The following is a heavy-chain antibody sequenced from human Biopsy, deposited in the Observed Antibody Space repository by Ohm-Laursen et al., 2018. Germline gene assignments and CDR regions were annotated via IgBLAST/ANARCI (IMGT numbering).Heavy chain of an antibody. Sequence: GSSVKVSCKASGGTFSSFGISWVRQAPGQGLEWMGEINSMFGTTNYAQTFQGRVTITADESTGTAYMEVSSLRSEDTAVYYCAKRGVERGRPLAYWGQGTLVTVSS. D-gene: IGHD1-1*01. CDR1: GGTFSSFG. CDR3: AKRGVERGRPLAY. CDR2: INSMFGTT. V-gene: IGHV1-69*01. J-gene: IGHJ4*02.